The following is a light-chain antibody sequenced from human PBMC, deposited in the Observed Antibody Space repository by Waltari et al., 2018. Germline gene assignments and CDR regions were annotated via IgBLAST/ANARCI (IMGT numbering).Light chain of an antibody. CDR2: RNN. CDR1: GSTIASTY. J-gene: IGLJ2*01. V-gene: IGLV1-47*01. CDR3: AAWDDSLSGPV. Sequence: QSVLPQPPSASGTPGQRVTISCSGSGSTIASTYVSWYQQLPGTAPKLLIYRNNQRPSGVPDRFSGSKSGTSASLAISGLRSEDEADYYCAAWDDSLSGPVFGGGTKLTVL.